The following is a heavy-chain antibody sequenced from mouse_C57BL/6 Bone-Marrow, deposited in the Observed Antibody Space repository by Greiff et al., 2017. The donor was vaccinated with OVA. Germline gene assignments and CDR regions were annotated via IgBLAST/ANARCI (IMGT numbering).Heavy chain of an antibody. CDR2: IYPGDGDT. J-gene: IGHJ2*01. CDR1: GYAFSSSW. D-gene: IGHD1-1*01. CDR3: ARFYYYGSSYFDY. Sequence: VQLQQSGPELVKPGASVKISCKASGYAFSSSWMNWVKQRPGKGLEWIGRIYPGDGDTNYNGKFKGKATLTADKSSSTAYMQLISLTSEDSAVYFCARFYYYGSSYFDYWGQGTTLTVAS. V-gene: IGHV1-82*01.